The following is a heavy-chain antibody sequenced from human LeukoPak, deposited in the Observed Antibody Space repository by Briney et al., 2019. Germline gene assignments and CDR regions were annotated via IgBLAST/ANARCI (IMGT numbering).Heavy chain of an antibody. J-gene: IGHJ5*02. CDR3: ARDSGIAAASYNWFDP. Sequence: SETLSLTCTVSGGSISSYYWSWIRQPAGKGLEWLGRIYTSGSTNYNPSLKSRVTMSVDTSKNQFSLKLSSVTAADTAVYYCARDSGIAAASYNWFDPWGQGTLVTVSS. V-gene: IGHV4-4*07. CDR2: IYTSGST. D-gene: IGHD6-13*01. CDR1: GGSISSYY.